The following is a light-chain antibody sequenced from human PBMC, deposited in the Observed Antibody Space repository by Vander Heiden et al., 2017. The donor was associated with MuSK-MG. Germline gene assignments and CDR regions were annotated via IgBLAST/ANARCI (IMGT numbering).Light chain of an antibody. CDR1: SSDVGSYNL. Sequence: QSALTQPPSVSGSPGQSITISCTGTSSDVGSYNLVSWYQQHPGKAPKLMIYEVSKRPSGVSNRFSGSKSGNTASLTISGLQAEDEADYYCCSYAGSSMVFGGGTKLTVL. CDR2: EVS. V-gene: IGLV2-23*02. CDR3: CSYAGSSMV. J-gene: IGLJ2*01.